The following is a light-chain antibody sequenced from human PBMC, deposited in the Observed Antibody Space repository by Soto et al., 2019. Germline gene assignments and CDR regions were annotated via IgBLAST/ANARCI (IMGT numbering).Light chain of an antibody. CDR3: HQHMSWPRT. Sequence: EIVLTQSPATLFSSLGERATLSCRANQTVSSKLAWYTHKPVQAPRLLIYDTSNRATGIPARFSGSGSGTVFTLTIRSLEPDDFAVYYCHQHMSWPRTFGQGTKVDIK. CDR1: QTVSSK. CDR2: DTS. V-gene: IGKV3-11*01. J-gene: IGKJ1*01.